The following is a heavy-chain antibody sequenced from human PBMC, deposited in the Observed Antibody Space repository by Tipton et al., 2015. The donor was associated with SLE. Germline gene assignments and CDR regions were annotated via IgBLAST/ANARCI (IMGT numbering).Heavy chain of an antibody. V-gene: IGHV4-61*02. CDR2: FYSGFT. Sequence: TLSLTCTVSGGSISSGSYFWTWIRQPAGKGLEWIGRFYSGFTTYNPSLNSRATISEDTAKNQFSLKLTSVTAADTAMYYCVRELDTFDVWGQGTMVTVSS. CDR1: GGSISSGSYF. J-gene: IGHJ3*01. CDR3: VRELDTFDV.